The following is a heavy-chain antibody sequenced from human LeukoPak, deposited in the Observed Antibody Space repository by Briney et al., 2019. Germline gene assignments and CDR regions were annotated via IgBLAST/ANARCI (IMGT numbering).Heavy chain of an antibody. V-gene: IGHV1-46*01. D-gene: IGHD6-19*01. J-gene: IGHJ4*02. CDR2: INPSGGST. CDR3: AAAGDSSGWFLYYFDY. Sequence: ASVKVSCKASGYTFTSYYMHWVRQAPGQGLEWMGIINPSGGSTSYAQKFQGRVTITTDESTSTAYMELSSLRSEDTAVYYCAAAGDSSGWFLYYFDYWGQGTLVTVSS. CDR1: GYTFTSYY.